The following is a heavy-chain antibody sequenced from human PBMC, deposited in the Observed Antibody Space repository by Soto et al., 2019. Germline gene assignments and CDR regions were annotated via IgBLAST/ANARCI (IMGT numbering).Heavy chain of an antibody. CDR3: ARFLTIGPNTWDYFEF. CDR2: ISSSSITI. D-gene: IGHD1-1*01. J-gene: IGHJ4*02. V-gene: IGHV3-48*03. Sequence: PGGSLRLSCAASGFTFSGYEMNWVRQAPGKGLEWVSYISSSSITIYYADSVMGRFTISRDNAKNSLYLQMNSLRAEDTAVYYCARFLTIGPNTWDYFEFWGQGSMVTF. CDR1: GFTFSGYE.